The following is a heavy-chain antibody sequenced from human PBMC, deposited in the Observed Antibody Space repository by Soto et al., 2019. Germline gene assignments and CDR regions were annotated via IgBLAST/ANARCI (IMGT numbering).Heavy chain of an antibody. CDR1: GSTFSSYA. CDR2: IIPIFGPG. Sequence: SVNVSSKASGSTFSSYAISWVRQAAGQGLERMGGIIPIFGPGNDAQKFQGRLTVTADKSTTTVYMELTNLSSEDTAVYYCAWRESGGFYRFFDSWGQGTLVTVSS. CDR3: AWRESGGFYRFFDS. J-gene: IGHJ4*02. V-gene: IGHV1-69*06. D-gene: IGHD2-15*01.